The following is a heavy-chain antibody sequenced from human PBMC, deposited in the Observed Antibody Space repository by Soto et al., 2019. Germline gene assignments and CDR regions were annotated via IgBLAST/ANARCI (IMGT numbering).Heavy chain of an antibody. D-gene: IGHD6-13*01. CDR3: ERQGRKKLVRRNWFDS. J-gene: IGHJ5*01. CDR2: INHSGST. CDR1: GGSFSNYY. V-gene: IGHV4-34*01. Sequence: SETLSLTCAVYGGSFSNYYWSWIRQPPGKGLECIGEINHSGSTNYNPSLKSRVTISVDTSKNQFSLNLSSVTAAETAVYYCERQGRKKLVRRNWFDSWGQGTLVTVSS.